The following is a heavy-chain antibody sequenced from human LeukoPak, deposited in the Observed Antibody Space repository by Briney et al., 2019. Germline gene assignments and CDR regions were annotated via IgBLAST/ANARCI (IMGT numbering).Heavy chain of an antibody. CDR2: INHSGST. Sequence: SETLSLTCAVYGGSFSGYYWSWIRQPPGKGLEWIGEINHSGSTNYNSSLKSRVTISVDTSKNQFSLKLSSVTAADTAVYYCARQKGFLEWLRDAFDIWGQGTMVTVSS. J-gene: IGHJ3*02. CDR1: GGSFSGYY. CDR3: ARQKGFLEWLRDAFDI. D-gene: IGHD3-3*01. V-gene: IGHV4-34*01.